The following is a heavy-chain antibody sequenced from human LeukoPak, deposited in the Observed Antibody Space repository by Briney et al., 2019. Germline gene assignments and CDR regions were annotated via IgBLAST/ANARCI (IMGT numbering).Heavy chain of an antibody. CDR1: GFTFSGYS. J-gene: IGHJ4*02. Sequence: GGSLRLSCAASGFTFSGYSMNWVRQAPGKGPEWVSSISSSSSYIYYADSVKGRFTISRDNAKNSLYLQMNSLRAEDTAVYYCAPLSFLEWLDAWGQGTLVTVSS. V-gene: IGHV3-21*01. CDR2: ISSSSSYI. CDR3: APLSFLEWLDA. D-gene: IGHD3-3*01.